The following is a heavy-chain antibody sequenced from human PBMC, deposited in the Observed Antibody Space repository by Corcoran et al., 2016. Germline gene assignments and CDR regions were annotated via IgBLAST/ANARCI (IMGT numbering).Heavy chain of an antibody. Sequence: EVQLVESGGGVVRPGGSLRLSCAASGFTFDDYGMSWVRQAPGKGLEWVSGINWNGGSTGYADSVKGLFTISRDNAKNSLYLPMNSLRAEDTALYYCARESRVGGSYYFSQKDYWGQGTLVTVSS. V-gene: IGHV3-20*04. CDR2: INWNGGST. CDR1: GFTFDDYG. CDR3: ARESRVGGSYYFSQKDY. J-gene: IGHJ4*02. D-gene: IGHD1-26*01.